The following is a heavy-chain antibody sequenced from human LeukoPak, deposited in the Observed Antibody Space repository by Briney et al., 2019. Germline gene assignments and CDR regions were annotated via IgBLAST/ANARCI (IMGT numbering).Heavy chain of an antibody. CDR3: ARLGKKGYCSSTSCHDY. CDR1: GGSISSYY. J-gene: IGHJ4*02. V-gene: IGHV4-59*01. Sequence: SETLSLTCTVSGGSISSYYWSWIRQPPGKGLEWIGYIYYSGSTNYNPSLKSRVTISVDTSKNQFSLKLSSVAAADTAVYYCARLGKKGYCSSTSCHDYWGQGTLVTVSS. D-gene: IGHD2-2*01. CDR2: IYYSGST.